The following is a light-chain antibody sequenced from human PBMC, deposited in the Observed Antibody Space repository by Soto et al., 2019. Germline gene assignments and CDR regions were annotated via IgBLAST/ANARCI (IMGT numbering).Light chain of an antibody. CDR1: QGITNY. CDR3: QRYNSAPFT. CDR2: AAY. J-gene: IGKJ3*01. Sequence: DIQMTQSPSSLSASVGDRVTITCRASQGITNYLAWYQQKPGKVPKLLISAAYTLQSGVPPRFSGSGSGTDFTLTISSLQPVDVATYYCQRYNSAPFTFGPGTRVDI. V-gene: IGKV1-27*01.